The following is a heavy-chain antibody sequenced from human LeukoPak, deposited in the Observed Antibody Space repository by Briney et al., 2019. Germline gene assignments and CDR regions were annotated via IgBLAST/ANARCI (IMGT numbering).Heavy chain of an antibody. CDR2: ISYDGSNK. Sequence: PGGSLRLSCAASGFTFSSYGMHWVRQAPGKGLEWVAVISYDGSNKYYADSVKGRFTISRDNSKNTLYLQMNSLRAEDTAVYYCATSRGGWQQLVPGWFDPWGQGTLVTVSS. CDR1: GFTFSSYG. CDR3: ATSRGGWQQLVPGWFDP. V-gene: IGHV3-30*19. J-gene: IGHJ5*02. D-gene: IGHD6-13*01.